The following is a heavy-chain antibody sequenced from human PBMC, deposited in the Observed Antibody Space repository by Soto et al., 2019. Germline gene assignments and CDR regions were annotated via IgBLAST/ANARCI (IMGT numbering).Heavy chain of an antibody. V-gene: IGHV1-69*01. CDR2: IIPIFGTA. CDR1: GGTFSSYA. Sequence: QVQLVQSGAEVKKPGSSVKVSCKASGGTFSSYAISWVRQAPGQGLEWMGGIIPIFGTANYAQKFQGRVTITADESTSTAYMELSGLRSEDTAVYYCARSDSSGYHTVFDYWGQGTLVTVSS. CDR3: ARSDSSGYHTVFDY. J-gene: IGHJ4*02. D-gene: IGHD3-22*01.